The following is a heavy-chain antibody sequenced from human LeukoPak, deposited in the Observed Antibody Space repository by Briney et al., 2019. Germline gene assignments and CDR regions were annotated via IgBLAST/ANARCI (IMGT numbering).Heavy chain of an antibody. CDR3: ASMSQYCSSTSCYPYYYYMDV. V-gene: IGHV1-18*01. CDR1: GYTFTSYG. Sequence: ASVKVSCKASGYTFTSYGISWVRQAPGQGLEWMGWISAYNGNTNYAQKLQGRVTMTTDTSTSTAYMELRSLRSDDTAVYYCASMSQYCSSTSCYPYYYYMDVWGKGTTVTVSS. CDR2: ISAYNGNT. D-gene: IGHD2-2*01. J-gene: IGHJ6*03.